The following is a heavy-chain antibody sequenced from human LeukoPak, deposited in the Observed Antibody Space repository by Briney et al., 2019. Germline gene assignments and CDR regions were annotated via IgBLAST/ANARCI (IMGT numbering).Heavy chain of an antibody. J-gene: IGHJ4*02. Sequence: GGSLRLSCTASGFTVSNNYMSWVRQAPGKGLEWVSVIYSGGSTYHADSVKGRFTISRDNPKNTIYLQMNSLRAEDTAVYFCAKRGVVIRVILVGFHKEAYYFDSWGQGALVTVSS. CDR1: GFTVSNNY. CDR3: AKRGVVIRVILVGFHKEAYYFDS. CDR2: IYSGGST. V-gene: IGHV3-53*01. D-gene: IGHD3-22*01.